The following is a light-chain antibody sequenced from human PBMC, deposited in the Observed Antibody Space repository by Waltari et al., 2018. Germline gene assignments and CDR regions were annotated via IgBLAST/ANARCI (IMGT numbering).Light chain of an antibody. Sequence: QSVLTQPPSASETPGQRVIISCSGSISNLGSNYLYWYQQLPGTAPKLLIYGNNHLPSGVPDRFAGSKSGTSASLAISGLRSEDEGVYYCASWDESHYVFGSVTRVTVV. V-gene: IGLV1-47*01. J-gene: IGLJ1*01. CDR3: ASWDESHYV. CDR2: GNN. CDR1: ISNLGSNY.